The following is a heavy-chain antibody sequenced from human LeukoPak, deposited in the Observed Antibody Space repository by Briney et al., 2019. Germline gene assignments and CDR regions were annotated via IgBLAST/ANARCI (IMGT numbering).Heavy chain of an antibody. CDR1: GFTVSTNY. V-gene: IGHV3-66*01. CDR2: IYSDGNT. D-gene: IGHD4-23*01. CDR3: VREVSTVVPSSYHYFDL. J-gene: IGHJ2*01. Sequence: GGSLRLSCAASGFTVSTNYMSWVRQAPGEGLEWVSLIYSDGNTYYADSVTGRFNISRDNSKNTLYLQMNSLRAEDTAVYYCVREVSTVVPSSYHYFDLWGRGALVTVSS.